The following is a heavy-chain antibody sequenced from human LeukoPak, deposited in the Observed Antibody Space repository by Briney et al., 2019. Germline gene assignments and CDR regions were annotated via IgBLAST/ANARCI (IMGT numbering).Heavy chain of an antibody. D-gene: IGHD5-18*01. CDR2: IYTSGST. J-gene: IGHJ4*02. CDR1: GGSISSYY. V-gene: IGHV4-4*07. CDR3: ASGVSYGLRFDY. Sequence: SETLSLTCTVSGGSISSYYWSWIRQPAGKGLEWIGRIYTSGSTNYNPSLKSRATMSVDTSKNQFSLKLSSVTAADTAVYYCASGVSYGLRFDYWGQGTLVTVSS.